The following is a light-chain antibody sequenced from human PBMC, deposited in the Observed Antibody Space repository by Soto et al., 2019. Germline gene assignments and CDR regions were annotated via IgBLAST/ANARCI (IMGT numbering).Light chain of an antibody. J-gene: IGKJ4*01. V-gene: IGKV3-11*01. CDR2: DAS. Sequence: EIVLTQSPATLSLSPGERATLSCRASQSFSTYLAWYQQKPGQAPRLLIYDASNRATGIPARFSGSGSGTDFTLTINSLEPEEFAVYYCQQRSHWPPVTFGARTKVEIK. CDR1: QSFSTY. CDR3: QQRSHWPPVT.